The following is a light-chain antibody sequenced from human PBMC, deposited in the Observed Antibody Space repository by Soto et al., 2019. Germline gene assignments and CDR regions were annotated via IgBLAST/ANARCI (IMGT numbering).Light chain of an antibody. Sequence: QSALTQPASVSGSPGQSITISCTGTSSDIGDYPYVSWYQQHPAKVPKLIIYEVTNRPSGVTGRFSGSKSQNSASLTIPGLQADDEADYYCSSYSATNTLVFGSGTKLTVL. CDR3: SSYSATNTLV. J-gene: IGLJ1*01. V-gene: IGLV2-14*01. CDR1: SSDIGDYPY. CDR2: EVT.